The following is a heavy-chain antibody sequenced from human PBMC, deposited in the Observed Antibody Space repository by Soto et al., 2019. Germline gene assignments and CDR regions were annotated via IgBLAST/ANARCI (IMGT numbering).Heavy chain of an antibody. CDR2: ISSSSSTI. J-gene: IGHJ4*02. Sequence: PGGSLRLSCAASGFTFSSYSMNWVRQAPGKGLEWVSYISSSSSTIYYADSVKGRFTISRDNAKNSLYLQMNILSAYDTAVYYCARDSGYSYGPLDYWGQGTLVTVSS. V-gene: IGHV3-48*01. D-gene: IGHD5-18*01. CDR1: GFTFSSYS. CDR3: ARDSGYSYGPLDY.